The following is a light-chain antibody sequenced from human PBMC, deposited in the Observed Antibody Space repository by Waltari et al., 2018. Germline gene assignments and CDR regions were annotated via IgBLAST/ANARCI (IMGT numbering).Light chain of an antibody. CDR2: GAS. V-gene: IGKV3-20*01. CDR3: QHYVSLPVT. J-gene: IGKJ1*01. Sequence: EMVLTHPPGTRSCSPGEKATLSCRPVQSVSSALAGYQHKPGQAPGRLSYGASNRATGIPDRFSGSGSGTDFSLIISRLEPEDFAVYYCQHYVSLPVTFGQGTKVEIK. CDR1: QSVSSA.